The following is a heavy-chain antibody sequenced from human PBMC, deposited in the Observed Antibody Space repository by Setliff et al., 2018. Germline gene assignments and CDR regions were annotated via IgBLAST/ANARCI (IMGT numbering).Heavy chain of an antibody. CDR2: TIPIFGTT. D-gene: IGHD3-22*01. CDR3: VREGVDSRSSTDYRYYMDV. J-gene: IGHJ6*03. V-gene: IGHV1-69*05. Sequence: SVKVSCKASGGTFSSYGISWVRQAPGQGLEWMGGTIPIFGTTNYAQKFQGRVTITTDESTSTAYMELSSLRSEDTAVYYCVREGVDSRSSTDYRYYMDVWGKGTTVTVSS. CDR1: GGTFSSYG.